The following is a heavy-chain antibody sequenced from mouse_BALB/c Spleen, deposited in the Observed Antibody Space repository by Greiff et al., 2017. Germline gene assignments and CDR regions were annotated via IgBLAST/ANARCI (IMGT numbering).Heavy chain of an antibody. CDR3: ARSYYYGSSYYAMDY. CDR1: GYTFTSYW. V-gene: IGHV1S81*02. CDR2: INPSNGRT. Sequence: QVQLKESGAELVKPGASVKLSCKASGYTFTSYWMHWVKQRPGQGLEWIGEINPSNGRTNYNEKFKSKATLTVDKSSSTAYMQLSSLTSEDSAVYYCARSYYYGSSYYAMDYWGQGTSVTVSS. J-gene: IGHJ4*01. D-gene: IGHD1-1*01.